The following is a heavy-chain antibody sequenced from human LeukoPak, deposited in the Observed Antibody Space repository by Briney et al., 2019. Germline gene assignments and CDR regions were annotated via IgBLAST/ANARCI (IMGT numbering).Heavy chain of an antibody. J-gene: IGHJ4*02. V-gene: IGHV4-4*02. CDR3: ARGFWSGYYTGIGDS. CDR2: IYHSGST. Sequence: SETLSLTCAGSGGSISSSNWWSWVRQPPGKGLEWIGEIYHSGSTNYNPSLRSRVTISVDKSKNQLSLKLSSVTAADTAVYYCARGFWSGYYTGIGDSWGQGTLVTVSS. D-gene: IGHD3-3*01. CDR1: GGSISSSNW.